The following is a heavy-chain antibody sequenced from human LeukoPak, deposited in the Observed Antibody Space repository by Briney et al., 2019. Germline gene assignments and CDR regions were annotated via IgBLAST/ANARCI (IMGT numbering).Heavy chain of an antibody. CDR3: AKAACTTSCYYNR. V-gene: IGHV3-23*01. Sequence: GASLRLSCAASGFTFSTYAMSWVRQAPGKGLEWVSTISGTDGSTYYADSVKGRFTISRDNSKNTLYLQMSSLRAEDTAVYYCAKAACTTSCYYNRWGQGTLVTVSS. CDR1: GFTFSTYA. CDR2: ISGTDGST. J-gene: IGHJ5*02. D-gene: IGHD2-2*01.